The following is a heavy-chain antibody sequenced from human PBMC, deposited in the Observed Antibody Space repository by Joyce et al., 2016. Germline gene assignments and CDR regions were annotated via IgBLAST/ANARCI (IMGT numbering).Heavy chain of an antibody. CDR1: GGPFRGFF. Sequence: QVQLQQWGAGLLKPSETLSLTCADSGGPFRGFFWTWVRQPPGKGLEWIGDINKSGVTNYNPSLKTRVTFSVDTSKNQFSLKLTTLSAADTAVYYCARSQWLAPLMYWGQGTPVTVSS. CDR3: ARSQWLAPLMY. J-gene: IGHJ4*02. CDR2: INKSGVT. D-gene: IGHD6-19*01. V-gene: IGHV4-34*01.